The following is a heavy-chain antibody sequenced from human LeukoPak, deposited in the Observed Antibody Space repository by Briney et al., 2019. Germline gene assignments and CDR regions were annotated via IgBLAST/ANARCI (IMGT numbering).Heavy chain of an antibody. J-gene: IGHJ5*02. D-gene: IGHD3-22*01. CDR2: INPNSGGT. CDR3: ARNYYDSSGYYQNWLDP. V-gene: IGHV1-2*02. Sequence: ASVTVSCTASGYTFTGYYMHWVRQAPGQGLEWMGWINPNSGGTNYAQKFQGRVTMTRDTSISTAYMELSRLRSDDTAVYYCARNYYDSSGYYQNWLDPWGQGTLVTVSS. CDR1: GYTFTGYY.